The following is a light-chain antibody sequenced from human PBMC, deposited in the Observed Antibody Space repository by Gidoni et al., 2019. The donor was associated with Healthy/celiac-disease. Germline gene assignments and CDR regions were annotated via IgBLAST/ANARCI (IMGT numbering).Light chain of an antibody. CDR3: QQYNSYWT. V-gene: IGKV1-5*01. J-gene: IGKJ1*01. Sequence: DIQMTQSPSTLSASVGDRVTITCRASQSISSWLAWYQQKPGKAPKLLIYDASSLESGVPSRFSGSGSGTEFTLTISSLQPDDFATYYCQQYNSYWTFGQGTKVKIK. CDR1: QSISSW. CDR2: DAS.